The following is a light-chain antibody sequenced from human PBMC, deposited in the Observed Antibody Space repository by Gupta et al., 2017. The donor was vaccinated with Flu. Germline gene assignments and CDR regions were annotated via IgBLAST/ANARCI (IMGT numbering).Light chain of an antibody. J-gene: IGLJ1*01. CDR1: KIGGKS. Sequence: GNKIGGKSVDCDHQRPGQAPVLLIFDDSDRTSGIPDRFSGSNSGNTATLTISRVEAGDEADYYCQLLDNGSDHYVFGTGTTFTVL. CDR2: DDS. V-gene: IGLV3-21*01. CDR3: QLLDNGSDHYV.